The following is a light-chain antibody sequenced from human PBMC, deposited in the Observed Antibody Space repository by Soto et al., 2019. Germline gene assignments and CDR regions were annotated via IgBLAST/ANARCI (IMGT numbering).Light chain of an antibody. CDR3: HQYNNWPPVT. CDR1: QSVSNN. CDR2: AES. Sequence: EIVMSQSPATLSVSPGERATLSCRASQSVSNNLAWYQQKPGQAHRLLIYAESTRATGTLARFRGIVSETEFTLNIRSLQSEGFGVYYCHQYNNWPPVTFGGGTKVEIK. J-gene: IGKJ4*01. V-gene: IGKV3-15*01.